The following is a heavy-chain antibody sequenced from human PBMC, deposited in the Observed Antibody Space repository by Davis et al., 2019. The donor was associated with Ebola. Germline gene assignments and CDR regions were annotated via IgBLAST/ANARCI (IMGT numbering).Heavy chain of an antibody. D-gene: IGHD4-17*01. CDR2: IYSHSST. CDR1: GFTVSSNR. CDR3: VRTADYGEYFFDY. Sequence: PGGSLRLSCAASGFTVSSNRMSWVRQAPGKGLEWVSVIYSHSSTYYADSVKGRFTISRDNARNSLYLQMNSLTAEDTAVYYCVRTADYGEYFFDYWGQGTLVTVSS. V-gene: IGHV3-53*01. J-gene: IGHJ4*02.